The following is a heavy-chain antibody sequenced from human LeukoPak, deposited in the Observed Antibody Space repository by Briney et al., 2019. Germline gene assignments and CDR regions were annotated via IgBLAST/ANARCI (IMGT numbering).Heavy chain of an antibody. CDR3: AKTPLRFLECLLGD. Sequence: GGSLRLSCAASGFTFSSYAMTWVRQAPGKGLEWVSGISGSGGSTYYADSVKGRFTISRDNSKNTLYLQMNSLRAEDTAVYYCAKTPLRFLECLLGDWGQGTLVTVSS. V-gene: IGHV3-23*01. D-gene: IGHD3-3*01. CDR1: GFTFSSYA. CDR2: ISGSGGST. J-gene: IGHJ4*02.